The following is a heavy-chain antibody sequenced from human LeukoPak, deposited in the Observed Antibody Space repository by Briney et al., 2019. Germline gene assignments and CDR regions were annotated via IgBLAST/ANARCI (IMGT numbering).Heavy chain of an antibody. Sequence: PSGTLSLTCAVSGGSISRSNWWSWVRQPPGKGLEWIGEIYHSGSTNYNPSLKSRVTISVDKSKNQFSLKLSSVTAADTAVYYCARVYTAKQDIVVVPAAQAYNWFDPWGQGTLVTVTS. CDR2: IYHSGST. D-gene: IGHD2-2*01. V-gene: IGHV4-4*02. J-gene: IGHJ5*02. CDR1: GGSISRSNW. CDR3: ARVYTAKQDIVVVPAAQAYNWFDP.